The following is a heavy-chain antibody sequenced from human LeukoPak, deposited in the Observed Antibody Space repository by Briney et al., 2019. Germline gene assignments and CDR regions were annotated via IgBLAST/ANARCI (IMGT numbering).Heavy chain of an antibody. V-gene: IGHV4-38-2*02. Sequence: SETLSLTCTVSGYSISSGYYWGWIRQPPGKGLEWIGNIYHSGSTYYNPSLKSRVTISVDTSKNQFSLKLSSVTAADTAVYYCARSGIAAAGTLAWFDPWGQGTLVTVSS. CDR3: ARSGIAAAGTLAWFDP. D-gene: IGHD6-13*01. CDR2: IYHSGST. CDR1: GYSISSGYY. J-gene: IGHJ5*02.